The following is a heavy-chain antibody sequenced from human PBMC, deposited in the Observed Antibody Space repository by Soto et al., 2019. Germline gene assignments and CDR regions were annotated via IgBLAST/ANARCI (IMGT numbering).Heavy chain of an antibody. D-gene: IGHD3-9*01. Sequence: LRLSCAASGFTFSNAWMNWVRQAPGKGLEWVGRIKSKTDGGTTDYAAPVKGRFTISRDDSKNTLYLQMNSLKTEDTAVYYCTTHYDILTGYPEYFQHWGQGTLVTVS. V-gene: IGHV3-15*07. CDR1: GFTFSNAW. CDR2: IKSKTDGGTT. CDR3: TTHYDILTGYPEYFQH. J-gene: IGHJ1*01.